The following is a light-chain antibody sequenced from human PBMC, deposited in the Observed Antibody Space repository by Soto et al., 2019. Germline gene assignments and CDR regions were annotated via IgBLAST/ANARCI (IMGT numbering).Light chain of an antibody. V-gene: IGKV3-20*01. CDR2: GAS. J-gene: IGKJ4*01. CDR3: QQYGSSPTLT. CDR1: QSVSSSY. Sequence: VLTQSPGTLSLSPGERATLSCRASQSVSSSYLAWYQQKPGQAPRLLIYGASSRATGIPDRFSGSGSGTDFTLTISRLEPEDFAVYYCQQYGSSPTLTFGGGTKVDIK.